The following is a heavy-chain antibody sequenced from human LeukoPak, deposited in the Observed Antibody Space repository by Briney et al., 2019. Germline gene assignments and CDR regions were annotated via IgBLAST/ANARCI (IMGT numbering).Heavy chain of an antibody. CDR1: GGSISSSSYY. CDR2: IYYSGST. Sequence: PPETLSLTCTVSGGSISSSSYYWGWIRQPPGKGLEWIGSIYYSGSTYYNPSLKSRVTISVDTSKNQFSLKLSSVTAADTAVYYCARSTNYDFPYYYYYMDVWGKGTTVTVSS. J-gene: IGHJ6*03. CDR3: ARSTNYDFPYYYYYMDV. D-gene: IGHD3-3*01. V-gene: IGHV4-39*01.